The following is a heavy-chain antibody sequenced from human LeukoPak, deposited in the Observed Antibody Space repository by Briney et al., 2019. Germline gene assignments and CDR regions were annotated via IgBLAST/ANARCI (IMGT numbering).Heavy chain of an antibody. Sequence: PGGSLRLSCAASGSTFSSYGMHWVRQAPGKGLEWVALIWYDGSNKYYADSVRGRFTISRDNSKNTLYLQMNSLRAEDTAVYYCARDRGYSYAHPLDFWGQGTLVTVSS. D-gene: IGHD5-18*01. CDR3: ARDRGYSYAHPLDF. J-gene: IGHJ4*02. CDR1: GSTFSSYG. CDR2: IWYDGSNK. V-gene: IGHV3-33*01.